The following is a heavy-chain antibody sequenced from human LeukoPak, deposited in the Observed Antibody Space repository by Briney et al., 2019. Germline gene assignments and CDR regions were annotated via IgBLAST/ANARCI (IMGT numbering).Heavy chain of an antibody. CDR2: IYYSGST. CDR1: GGSISSYY. Sequence: SETLSLTYTVSGGSISSYYWSWIRQPPGKGLEWIGYIYYSGSTNYNPSLKSRVTIPVDTSKNQFSLKLSSVTAADTAVYYCARGLMMAVAGRGEFHYWGQGTLVTVSS. CDR3: ARGLMMAVAGRGEFHY. J-gene: IGHJ4*02. D-gene: IGHD6-13*01. V-gene: IGHV4-59*01.